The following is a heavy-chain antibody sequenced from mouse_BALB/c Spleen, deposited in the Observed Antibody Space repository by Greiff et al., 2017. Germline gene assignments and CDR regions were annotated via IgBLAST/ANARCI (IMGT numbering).Heavy chain of an antibody. D-gene: IGHD2-1*01. CDR3: ARIYYGNYVDYYAMDY. Sequence: EVKLMESGPSLVKPSQTLSLTCSVTGDSITSCYWNWIRKFPGNKLEYMGYISYSGSTYYNPSLKSRISITRDTSKNQYYLQLNSVTTEDTATYYCARIYYGNYVDYYAMDYWGQGTSVTVSS. V-gene: IGHV3-8*02. CDR1: GDSITSCY. CDR2: ISYSGST. J-gene: IGHJ4*01.